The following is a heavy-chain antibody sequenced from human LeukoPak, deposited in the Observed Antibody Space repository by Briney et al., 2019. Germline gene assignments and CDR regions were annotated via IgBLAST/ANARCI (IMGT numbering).Heavy chain of an antibody. CDR3: AKALYNYYDSSGPFDY. CDR1: GFTFGSYG. J-gene: IGHJ4*02. V-gene: IGHV3-30*18. D-gene: IGHD3-22*01. CDR2: ISNDGSNK. Sequence: PGGSLRLSCAASGFTFGSYGMHWVRQAPGKGLEWVAVISNDGSNKYYTDSVKGRFTISRDNSKNTLYLQMNSLRAEDTAVYYCAKALYNYYDSSGPFDYWGQGTLVTVSS.